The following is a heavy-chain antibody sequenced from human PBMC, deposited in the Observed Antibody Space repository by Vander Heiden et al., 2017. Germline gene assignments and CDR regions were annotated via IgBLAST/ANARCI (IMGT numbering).Heavy chain of an antibody. D-gene: IGHD3-10*01. CDR1: GYFISSGFY. J-gene: IGHJ4*02. CDR2: IYYSRSN. CDR3: VRDYDYDSGNYYRY. V-gene: IGHV4-38-2*02. Sequence: QVQLQESGPGLVKPSETLSLTCAVSGYFISSGFYWGWVRQPPGKGLEWIGNIYYSRSNYYNPALEGRVTKSVDTSKDQLSLKLSSVTAADTAVYYCVRDYDYDSGNYYRYWGQGTLVTVSS.